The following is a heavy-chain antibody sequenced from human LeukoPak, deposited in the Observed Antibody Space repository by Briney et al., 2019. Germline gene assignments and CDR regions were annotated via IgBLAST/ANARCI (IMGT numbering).Heavy chain of an antibody. Sequence: GGSLRLSCAASGFTFSSYWMHWVRQAPGKGLVWVSRINSDGSRTTYADSVMGRFTISRDNAKNTLYLQMNSLRAEDTAVYYCTREGDYGGINFDYWGQGTLVTVSS. D-gene: IGHD4-23*01. CDR3: TREGDYGGINFDY. CDR1: GFTFSSYW. V-gene: IGHV3-74*01. J-gene: IGHJ4*02. CDR2: INSDGSRT.